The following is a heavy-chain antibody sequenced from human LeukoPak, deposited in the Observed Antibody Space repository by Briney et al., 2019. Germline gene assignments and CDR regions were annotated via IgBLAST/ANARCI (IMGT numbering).Heavy chain of an antibody. CDR2: IDPSDSYT. Sequence: GESLKISCKGSGXVFTSYWITWVRQMSGKGLEWMGRIDPSDSYTNYSPSFQGHVTISADKSISTAYLQWSSLKASDTAMYYCARVVPAANEDWFDPWGQGTLVTVSS. D-gene: IGHD2-2*01. CDR1: GXVFTSYW. V-gene: IGHV5-10-1*01. CDR3: ARVVPAANEDWFDP. J-gene: IGHJ5*02.